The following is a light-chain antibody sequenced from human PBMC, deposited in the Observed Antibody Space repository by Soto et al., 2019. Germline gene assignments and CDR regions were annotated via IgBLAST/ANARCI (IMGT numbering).Light chain of an antibody. CDR1: TGTVTSNHY. CDR3: LLAYSGARV. V-gene: IGLV7-46*01. J-gene: IGLJ2*01. CDR2: DTD. Sequence: QAVVTQEPSLTVSPGGTVTLTCGSSTGTVTSNHYPYWFQQKPGQAPRTVIYDTDNKRSWTPARFSGSLLGGKAALTLSGAQPEDEADYYCLLAYSGARVFGGVTKLTVL.